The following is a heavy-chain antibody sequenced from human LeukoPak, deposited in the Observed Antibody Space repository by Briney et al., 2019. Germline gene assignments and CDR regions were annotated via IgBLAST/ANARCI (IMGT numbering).Heavy chain of an antibody. CDR1: GFTFSSYE. D-gene: IGHD3-16*02. V-gene: IGHV3-48*03. Sequence: GGSLRLSCAASGFTFSSYEMNWVRQAPGKGLEWVSYISSSGSTIYYADSVKGRFTISRDNAKNSLYLQMNSLRAEDTAVYYCAKGLLAFGGVIVNWGQGTLVTVSS. J-gene: IGHJ4*02. CDR2: ISSSGSTI. CDR3: AKGLLAFGGVIVN.